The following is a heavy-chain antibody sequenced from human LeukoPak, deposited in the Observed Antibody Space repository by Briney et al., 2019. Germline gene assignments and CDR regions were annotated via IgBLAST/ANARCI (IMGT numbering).Heavy chain of an antibody. Sequence: ASVKVSCKASGYTFTSYYMHWVRQAPGQGLEWMGIINPSGGSTSYAQKFQGRVTMTRDMSTGTVYMELSSLRSEDTAVYYCARDSIVGATGDAFDIWGQGTMVTVSS. V-gene: IGHV1-46*01. J-gene: IGHJ3*02. CDR1: GYTFTSYY. CDR2: INPSGGST. CDR3: ARDSIVGATGDAFDI. D-gene: IGHD1-26*01.